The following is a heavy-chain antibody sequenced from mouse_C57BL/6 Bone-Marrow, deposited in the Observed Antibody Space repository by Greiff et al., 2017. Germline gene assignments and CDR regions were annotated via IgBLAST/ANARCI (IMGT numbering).Heavy chain of an antibody. CDR1: GFNIKDDY. Sequence: VQLKESGAELVRPGASVKLSCTASGFNIKDDYMHWVKQRPEQGLEWIGWIDPENGDTEYASKFQGKATITADTSANTAYLQLSSLTSEDTAVYYCTPLFDYYAMDYWGQGTSVTVSS. D-gene: IGHD6-1*01. J-gene: IGHJ4*01. CDR2: IDPENGDT. CDR3: TPLFDYYAMDY. V-gene: IGHV14-4*01.